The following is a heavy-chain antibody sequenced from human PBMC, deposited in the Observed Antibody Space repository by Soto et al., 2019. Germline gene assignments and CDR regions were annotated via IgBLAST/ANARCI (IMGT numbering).Heavy chain of an antibody. CDR3: ARHGGNVAVPAAITDYYYGMDV. V-gene: IGHV4-59*08. Sequence: GSTNYNPSLKSRVTISVDTSKNQFSLKLSSVTAADTAVYYCARHGGNVAVPAAITDYYYGMDVWGQGTTVTVSS. D-gene: IGHD2-2*01. CDR2: GST. J-gene: IGHJ6*02.